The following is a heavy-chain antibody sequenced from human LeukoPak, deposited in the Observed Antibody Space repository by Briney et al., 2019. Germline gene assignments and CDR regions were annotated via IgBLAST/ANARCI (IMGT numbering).Heavy chain of an antibody. CDR1: GGSISSSYYY. J-gene: IGHJ3*02. CDR2: IYHSGGT. CDR3: ARALSMIVDAFDI. Sequence: PSETLSLTCTVSGGSISSSYYYWGWIRQPPGKGLEWIGYIYHSGGTYYNPSLKSRVTISVDRSKNQFSLKLSSVTAADTAVYYCARALSMIVDAFDIWGQGTMVTVSS. D-gene: IGHD3-22*01. V-gene: IGHV4-30-2*01.